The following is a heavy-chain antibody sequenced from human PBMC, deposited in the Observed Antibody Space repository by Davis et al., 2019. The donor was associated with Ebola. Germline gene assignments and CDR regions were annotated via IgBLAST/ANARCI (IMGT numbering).Heavy chain of an antibody. CDR3: ARGGGSAKRTMGY. CDR1: GYTFTSYG. D-gene: IGHD1-26*01. CDR2: ISAYNGNT. Sequence: ASAKVSCKASGYTFTSYGISWVRQAPGQGLEWMGWISAYNGNTNYAQKLQGRVTMTTDTSTSTVYMELSSLRSEDTDVYYCARGGGSAKRTMGYWGQGTLVTVSS. J-gene: IGHJ4*02. V-gene: IGHV1-18*01.